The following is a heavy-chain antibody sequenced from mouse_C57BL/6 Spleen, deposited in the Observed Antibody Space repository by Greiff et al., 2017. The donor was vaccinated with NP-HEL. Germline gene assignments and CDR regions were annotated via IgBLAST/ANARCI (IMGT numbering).Heavy chain of an antibody. CDR1: GFTFSSYA. CDR3: ARDGGSSYVYYFDY. Sequence: EVKLMESGGGLVKPGGSLKLSCAASGFTFSSYAMSWVRQTPEKRLEWVATISDGGSYTYYPDNVKGRFTISRDNAKNNLYLQMSHLKSEDTAMYYCARDGGSSYVYYFDYWGQGTTLTVSS. D-gene: IGHD1-1*01. J-gene: IGHJ2*01. CDR2: ISDGGSYT. V-gene: IGHV5-4*01.